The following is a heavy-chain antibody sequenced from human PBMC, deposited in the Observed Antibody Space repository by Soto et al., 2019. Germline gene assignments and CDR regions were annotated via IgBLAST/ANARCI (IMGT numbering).Heavy chain of an antibody. D-gene: IGHD4-17*01. J-gene: IGHJ3*02. Sequence: EVQLVESGGGLVKPGGSLRLSCAASGFTFSNAWMSWVRQAPGKGLEWVGRIKSKTDGGTTDYAAPVKGRFTISRDDSKNTLYLQMNSLKTEDTAVYYCTGTTVTRVAFDIWGQGTMVTVSS. CDR2: IKSKTDGGTT. CDR3: TGTTVTRVAFDI. CDR1: GFTFSNAW. V-gene: IGHV3-15*01.